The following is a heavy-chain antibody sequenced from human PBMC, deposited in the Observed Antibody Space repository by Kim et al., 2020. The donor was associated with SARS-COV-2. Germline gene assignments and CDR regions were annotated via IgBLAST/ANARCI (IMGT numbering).Heavy chain of an antibody. CDR1: GGSISSSNW. J-gene: IGHJ4*02. D-gene: IGHD3-10*01. V-gene: IGHV4-4*02. CDR2: IYHSGST. Sequence: SETLSLTCAVSGGSISSSNWWSWVRQPPGKGLEWIGEIYHSGSTNYNPSLKSRVTISVDKSKNQFSLKLSSVTAADTAVYYCASTYYYGSGSYLGYWGQGTLVTVSS. CDR3: ASTYYYGSGSYLGY.